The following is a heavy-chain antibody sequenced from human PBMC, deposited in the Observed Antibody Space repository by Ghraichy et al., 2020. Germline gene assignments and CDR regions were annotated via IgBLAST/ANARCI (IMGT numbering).Heavy chain of an antibody. J-gene: IGHJ4*02. CDR2: ISRDGGTK. D-gene: IGHD1-14*01. V-gene: IGHV3-30-3*01. CDR3: VRDGGGGSNQIDN. CDR1: GFSFSSYA. Sequence: GGSLRLSCAASGFSFSSYAMHWVRQAPGKGLECVAVISRDGGTKYYADSVKGRFTISRDNSKNTLFLQMNSLRPEDTAVHYCVRDGGGGSNQIDNWGQGTLVTVSS.